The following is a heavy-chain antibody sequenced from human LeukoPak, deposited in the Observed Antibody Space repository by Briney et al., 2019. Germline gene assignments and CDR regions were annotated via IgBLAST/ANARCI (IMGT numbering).Heavy chain of an antibody. CDR3: ARGGYYGSGNDFRFDP. D-gene: IGHD3-10*01. CDR1: GGSISSYY. V-gene: IGHV4-59*01. J-gene: IGHJ5*02. CDR2: IYYSGRT. Sequence: SETLSLTCTVSGGSISSYYWSWIRQPPGKGLEWIGYIYYSGRTNYNPSLKSRVTISVDTSKNQFSLKLTSVTAADTAVYFCARGGYYGSGNDFRFDPWGQGTLVTVSS.